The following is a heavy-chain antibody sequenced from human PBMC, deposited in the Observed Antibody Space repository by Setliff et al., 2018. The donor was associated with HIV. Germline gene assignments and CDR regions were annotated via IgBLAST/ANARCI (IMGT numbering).Heavy chain of an antibody. CDR1: GGSFTAYY. CDR2: IYYSGST. V-gene: IGHV4-59*08. D-gene: IGHD3-16*01. J-gene: IGHJ5*02. Sequence: SETLSLTCAVYGGSFTAYYWSWIRQPPGKGLEWIGYIYYSGSTNYNPSLKSRVTISMDTSKNQFSLNLNSVTATDTAVYYCAKRTFGSGRLDPWGQGTLVTVSS. CDR3: AKRTFGSGRLDP.